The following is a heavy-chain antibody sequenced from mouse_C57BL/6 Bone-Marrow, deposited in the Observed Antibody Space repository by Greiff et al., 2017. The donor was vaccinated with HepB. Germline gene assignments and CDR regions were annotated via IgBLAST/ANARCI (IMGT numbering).Heavy chain of an antibody. CDR3: ARSYDYDFDY. V-gene: IGHV1-69*01. CDR1: GYTFTSYW. CDR2: IDPSDSYT. D-gene: IGHD2-4*01. J-gene: IGHJ2*01. Sequence: QVQLQQPGAELVMPGASVKLSCKASGYTFTSYWMHWVKQRPGQGLEWIEEIDPSDSYTNYNQKFKGKSTLTVDKSSSTAYMQLSSLTSEDSAVYYCARSYDYDFDYWGQGTTLTVSS.